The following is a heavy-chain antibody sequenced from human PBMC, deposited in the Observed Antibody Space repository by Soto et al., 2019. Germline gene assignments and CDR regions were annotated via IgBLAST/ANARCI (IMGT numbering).Heavy chain of an antibody. CDR2: IYHSGNT. Sequence: QLQLQESGSGLVKPSQTLSLTCAVSGGSVTSVNYAWSWLRQPPGEGLEWIGYIYHSGNTYYNPSLRSRVTISLDRSKNQFSLMLNSVTAADTAVYYCARAGLSTRYYYFDYWGQGSLVTVSS. J-gene: IGHJ4*02. CDR3: ARAGLSTRYYYFDY. D-gene: IGHD1-26*01. CDR1: GGSVTSVNYA. V-gene: IGHV4-30-2*01.